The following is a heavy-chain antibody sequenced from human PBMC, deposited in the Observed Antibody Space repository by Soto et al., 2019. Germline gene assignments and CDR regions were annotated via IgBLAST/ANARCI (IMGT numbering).Heavy chain of an antibody. CDR2: IYSAGNT. D-gene: IGHD3-10*01. J-gene: IGHJ5*02. V-gene: IGHV3-66*01. CDR3: ARAFATGISTIINSNWLDP. CDR1: GFTFRSYS. Sequence: GGSLRLSCAASGFTFRSYSVNWVRQAPGKGLEGISIIYSAGNTYYADSVKGRFTISRDNSKNTLYLQMNSLRADDTAVYYCARAFATGISTIINSNWLDPWGQGTLVTVSS.